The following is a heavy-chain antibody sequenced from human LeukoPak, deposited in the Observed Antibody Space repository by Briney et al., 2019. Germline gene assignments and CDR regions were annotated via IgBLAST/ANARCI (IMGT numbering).Heavy chain of an antibody. CDR3: AAGLIVTAPYSSGWYVWFDP. J-gene: IGHJ5*02. CDR2: FDPEDGET. V-gene: IGHV1-24*01. D-gene: IGHD6-19*01. Sequence: ASVKVSCKVSGHTLTELSMHWVRQAPGKGLEWMGGFDPEDGETIYAQKFQGRVTMTEDTSTDTAYMELSSLRSEDTAVYYCAAGLIVTAPYSSGWYVWFDPWGQGTLVTVSS. CDR1: GHTLTELS.